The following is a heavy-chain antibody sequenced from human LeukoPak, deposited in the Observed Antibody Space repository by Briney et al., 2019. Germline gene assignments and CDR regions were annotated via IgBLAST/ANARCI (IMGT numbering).Heavy chain of an antibody. D-gene: IGHD3-3*01. V-gene: IGHV1-2*06. CDR2: TTPNSGGT. CDR1: GYTFTGYY. Sequence: ASVKVSCKASGYTFTGYYMHWVRQAPGQWLEWMGRTTPNSGGTNYAQKFQGRVTMTRDTSISTAYMELSRLRSDDTAVYYCARGGYDFVYYYYGMDAWGQGTTVTVSS. J-gene: IGHJ6*02. CDR3: ARGGYDFVYYYYGMDA.